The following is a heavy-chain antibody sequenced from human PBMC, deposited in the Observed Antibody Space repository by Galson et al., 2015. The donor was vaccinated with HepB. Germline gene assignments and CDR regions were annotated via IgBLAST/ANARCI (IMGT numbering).Heavy chain of an antibody. V-gene: IGHV1-2*04. CDR1: GYTFTGYY. D-gene: IGHD3-10*01. J-gene: IGHJ6*02. CDR2: INPNSGGT. Sequence: SVKVSCKASGYTFTGYYMHWVRQAPGQGLEWMGWINPNSGGTNYAQKFQGWVTMTRDTSISTAYMELSRLRSDDTAVYYCARDRDLGVTMVRGYGWDVWGQGTTVTVSS. CDR3: ARDRDLGVTMVRGYGWDV.